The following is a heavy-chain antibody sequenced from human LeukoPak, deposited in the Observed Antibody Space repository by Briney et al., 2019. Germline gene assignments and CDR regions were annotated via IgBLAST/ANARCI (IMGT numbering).Heavy chain of an antibody. D-gene: IGHD5-18*01. CDR1: GFTFSSYG. CDR2: ISYDGSNK. V-gene: IGHV3-30*18. CDR3: AKGYSYGYVNP. J-gene: IGHJ5*02. Sequence: PSGGSLRLSCAASGFTFSSYGMHWVRQAPGKGLEWVAVISYDGSNKYYADSVKGRFTISRDNSKNTLYLQMNSLRAEDTAVYYCAKGYSYGYVNPWGQGTLVTVSS.